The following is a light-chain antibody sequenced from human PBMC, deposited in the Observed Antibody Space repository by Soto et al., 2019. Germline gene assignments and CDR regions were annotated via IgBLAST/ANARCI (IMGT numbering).Light chain of an antibody. J-gene: IGKJ2*01. V-gene: IGKV1-39*01. Sequence: DIQMTQPPSSLSASVGDRVTITCRASQSISSYLNWYQQKPGKAPKLLIYAASSLQSGVPSRFSGSGSGTDFTLTISSLQPEDFATYYCQQSYCTLYTCGQATKLEIK. CDR1: QSISSY. CDR3: QQSYCTLYT. CDR2: AAS.